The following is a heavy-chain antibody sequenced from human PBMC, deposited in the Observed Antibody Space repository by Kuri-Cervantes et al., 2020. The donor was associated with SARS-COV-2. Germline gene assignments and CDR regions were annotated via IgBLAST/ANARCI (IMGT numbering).Heavy chain of an antibody. CDR1: GYTFSGYY. V-gene: IGHV1-24*01. CDR3: ATITAGCSHPARENHCYYFDY. Sequence: ASVKVSCKASGYTFSGYYMHWVRQAPGKGLEWMGGFDPDDGKTNYAQKFQGRVTITEDQSTDTAYMELSSMRSEDTAVYYCATITAGCSHPARENHCYYFDYWGQGTLVTVSS. D-gene: IGHD6-13*01. CDR2: FDPDDGKT. J-gene: IGHJ4*02.